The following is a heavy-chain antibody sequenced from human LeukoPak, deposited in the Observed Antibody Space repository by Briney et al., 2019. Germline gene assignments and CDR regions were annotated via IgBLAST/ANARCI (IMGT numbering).Heavy chain of an antibody. CDR3: AARDILTGLHDY. CDR1: GGSFSGYY. Sequence: SETLSLTCAVYGGSFSGYYWSWIRQPPGKGLEWIGKINHSGNTNYNPSLKSRVAISVDTSKNHFSLNLSSVTAADTAIYYCAARDILTGLHDYWGQGTLVTVSS. CDR2: INHSGNT. V-gene: IGHV4-34*01. D-gene: IGHD3-9*01. J-gene: IGHJ4*02.